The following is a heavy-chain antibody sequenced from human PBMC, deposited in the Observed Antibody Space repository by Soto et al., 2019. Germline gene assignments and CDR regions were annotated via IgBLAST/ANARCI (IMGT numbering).Heavy chain of an antibody. CDR2: IYYSGST. D-gene: IGHD6-19*01. CDR1: GGSISSYY. V-gene: IGHV4-59*08. CDR3: ARRAYSSGWYNYFDY. Sequence: SETLSLTCTVSGGSISSYYWSWVRQPPGKGLEWIGYIYYSGSTNYNPSLKSRVTISVDTSKNQFSLKLSSVTAADTAVYYCARRAYSSGWYNYFDYWGQGTLVTVSS. J-gene: IGHJ4*02.